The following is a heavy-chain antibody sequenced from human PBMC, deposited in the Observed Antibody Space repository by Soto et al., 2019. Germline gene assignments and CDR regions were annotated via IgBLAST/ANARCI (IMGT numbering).Heavy chain of an antibody. J-gene: IGHJ4*02. CDR3: AKGGSSWSRFDY. V-gene: IGHV3-23*01. D-gene: IGHD6-13*01. CDR2: ISGSGGST. Sequence: LRLSCAASGFTFSSYDMSWVRQAPGKGLEWVSTISGSGGSTYYADSMKGRFTISRDNSKNTLYLQMNSLRAEDPAVYYCAKGGSSWSRFDYWGQGTLVTVSS. CDR1: GFTFSSYD.